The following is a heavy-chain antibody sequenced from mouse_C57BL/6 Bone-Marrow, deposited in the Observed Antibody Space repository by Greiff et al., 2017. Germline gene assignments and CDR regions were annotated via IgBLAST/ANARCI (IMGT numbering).Heavy chain of an antibody. D-gene: IGHD1-1*01. CDR1: GYTFTSYW. J-gene: IGHJ2*01. CDR2: IYPGSGST. CDR3: AIDYYGSSYLYYFDY. V-gene: IGHV1-55*01. Sequence: QVQLQQSGAELVKPGASVKMSCKASGYTFTSYWITWVKQRPGQGLEWIGDIYPGSGSTNYNEKFKSKATLTVDTSSSTAYMQLSSLTSEDSSVYYCAIDYYGSSYLYYFDYWGQGTTLTVSS.